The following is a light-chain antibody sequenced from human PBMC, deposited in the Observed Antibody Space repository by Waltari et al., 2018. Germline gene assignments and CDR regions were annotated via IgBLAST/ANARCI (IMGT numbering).Light chain of an antibody. Sequence: QSVLTQPPSVSGTPGQTVTISCFGTSSNLGRNSVFWYPQLPGTAPKLLIYRDDQRPSGVPDRFSGSKSGTSASLAIRGLRSEDEADYYCAAWDDSLSVSYVFGSGTKVTV. V-gene: IGLV1-47*01. CDR2: RDD. CDR3: AAWDDSLSVSYV. J-gene: IGLJ1*01. CDR1: SSNLGRNS.